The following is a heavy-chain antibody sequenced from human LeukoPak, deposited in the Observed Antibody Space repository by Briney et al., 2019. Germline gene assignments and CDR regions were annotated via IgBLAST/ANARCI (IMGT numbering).Heavy chain of an antibody. CDR1: GFTFSTYW. Sequence: GGSLRLSCAASGFTFSTYWMSWVRQAPGKGLEWVANIKQDGSEKCYVDSVKGRFTISRDNAKNSLYLQVNSLRAEDTAVYYCARELPNDFWSGPGFDYWGQGTLVTVSS. CDR2: IKQDGSEK. V-gene: IGHV3-7*01. D-gene: IGHD3-3*01. CDR3: ARELPNDFWSGPGFDY. J-gene: IGHJ4*02.